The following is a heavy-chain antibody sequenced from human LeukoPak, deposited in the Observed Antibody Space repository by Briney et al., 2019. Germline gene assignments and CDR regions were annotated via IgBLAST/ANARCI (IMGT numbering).Heavy chain of an antibody. CDR3: ARAPYCSSTSCPTGYMDV. V-gene: IGHV4-59*01. D-gene: IGHD2-2*01. J-gene: IGHJ6*03. CDR2: IYYSGST. CDR1: GGSLRSYY. Sequence: PSETLSLTCTVSGGSLRSYYWGWIRQPPGKGLEWIGYIYYSGSTNYNPSLKSRVTISVDTSKNQFSLRLSSVTAADTAVYYCARAPYCSSTSCPTGYMDVWGKGTTVTVSS.